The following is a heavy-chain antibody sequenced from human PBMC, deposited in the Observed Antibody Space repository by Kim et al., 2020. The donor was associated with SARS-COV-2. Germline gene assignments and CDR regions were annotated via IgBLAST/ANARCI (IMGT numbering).Heavy chain of an antibody. CDR3: ARMYNWNDFCFDY. J-gene: IGHJ4*02. CDR2: IYSGGST. Sequence: GGSLRLSCAASGFTVSSNYMSWVRQAPGKGLEWVSVIYSGGSTYYADSVKGRFTISRDNSKNTLYLQMNSLRAEDTAVYYCARMYNWNDFCFDYWGQGTLVTVSS. CDR1: GFTVSSNY. V-gene: IGHV3-53*01. D-gene: IGHD1-20*01.